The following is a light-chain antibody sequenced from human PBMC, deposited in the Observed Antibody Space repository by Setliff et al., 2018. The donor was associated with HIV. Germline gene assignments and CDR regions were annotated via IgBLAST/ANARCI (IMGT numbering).Light chain of an antibody. CDR1: SSDVGSYNL. J-gene: IGLJ1*01. Sequence: ALAQPASVSGSPGQSITISCTGTSSDVGSYNLVSWYQQHPGKAPKLMIYEGSKRPSGVSNRFSGSKSGNTASLTISGLQAEDEADYYCCSYAGSSSPYVFGTGTKVTVL. V-gene: IGLV2-23*01. CDR2: EGS. CDR3: CSYAGSSSPYV.